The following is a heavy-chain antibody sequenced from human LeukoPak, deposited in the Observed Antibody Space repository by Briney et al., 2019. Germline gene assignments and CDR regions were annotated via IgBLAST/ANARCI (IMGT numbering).Heavy chain of an antibody. D-gene: IGHD2-2*01. Sequence: GESLILSCAASGFPFSSYGMPSVRQAPGKGLEWVAFIMYDGSNKYYADSVKGRFTISRDNSKNTLYLQRNSLRAEGTAVYYCAAIPAVNGCFDYWGQGTLVTVSS. CDR3: AAIPAVNGCFDY. CDR2: IMYDGSNK. V-gene: IGHV3-30*02. J-gene: IGHJ4*02. CDR1: GFPFSSYG.